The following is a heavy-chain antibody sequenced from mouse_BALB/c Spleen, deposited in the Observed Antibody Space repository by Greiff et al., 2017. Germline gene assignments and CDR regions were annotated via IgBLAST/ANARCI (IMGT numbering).Heavy chain of an antibody. CDR2: IWAGGST. V-gene: IGHV2-9*02. D-gene: IGHD2-1*01. CDR3: ARDYYGNYAFAY. Sequence: QVQLKESGPGLVAPSQSLSITCTVSGFSLTSYGVHWVRQPPGKGLEWLGVIWAGGSTNYNSALMSRLSISKDNSKSQVFLKMNSLKTDDTAMYYCARDYYGNYAFAYWGQGTLVTVSA. CDR1: GFSLTSYG. J-gene: IGHJ3*01.